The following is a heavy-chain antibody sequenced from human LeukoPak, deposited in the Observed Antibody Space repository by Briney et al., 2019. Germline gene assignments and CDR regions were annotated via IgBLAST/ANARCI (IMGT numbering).Heavy chain of an antibody. J-gene: IGHJ5*02. Sequence: NPSETLSLTCTVSGGSISSYYWSWIRQPPGKGLEWIGYIYYSGSTNYNPSLKSRVTISVDTSKNQFSLKLSSVTAADTAVYYCARLRVPAASFDPWGQGTLVTLSS. D-gene: IGHD2-2*01. CDR2: IYYSGST. V-gene: IGHV4-59*08. CDR1: GGSISSYY. CDR3: ARLRVPAASFDP.